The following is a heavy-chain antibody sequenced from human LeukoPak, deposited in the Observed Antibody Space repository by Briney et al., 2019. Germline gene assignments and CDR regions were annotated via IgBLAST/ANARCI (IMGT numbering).Heavy chain of an antibody. CDR2: INHSGST. CDR1: GGSFSGYY. V-gene: IGHV4-34*01. CDR3: ARDPPAGTSPY. Sequence: SETLSLTCAVYGGSFSGYYWSWIRQPPGKGLEWIGEINHSGSTNYNPSLKSRVTISVDTSKNQFSLKLTSLTAADTAVYYCARDPPAGTSPYWGQGTLVTVFS. J-gene: IGHJ4*02. D-gene: IGHD1-7*01.